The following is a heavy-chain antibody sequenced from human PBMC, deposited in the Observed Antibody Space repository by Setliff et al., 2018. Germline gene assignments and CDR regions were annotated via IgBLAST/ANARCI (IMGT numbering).Heavy chain of an antibody. Sequence: ASVKVSCKASGYAFGSSGISWVRQAPGQGLEWMGWISAYNGNTNYAQKLQGRVTMTTDTSTSTVYMELSSLRAEDTAVYYCARDFSTGSSSWGQGTLVTVSS. CDR3: ARDFSTGSSS. V-gene: IGHV1-18*01. D-gene: IGHD2-8*02. CDR2: ISAYNGNT. CDR1: GYAFGSSG. J-gene: IGHJ5*02.